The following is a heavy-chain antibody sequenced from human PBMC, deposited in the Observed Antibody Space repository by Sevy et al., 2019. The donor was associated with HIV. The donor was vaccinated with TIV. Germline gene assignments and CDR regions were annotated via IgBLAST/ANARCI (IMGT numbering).Heavy chain of an antibody. V-gene: IGHV3-20*04. D-gene: IGHD3-10*01. CDR3: ARDPFGELSDFGSN. CDR1: GFTFDDYG. CDR2: INWNGGST. J-gene: IGHJ4*02. Sequence: GGSLRLSCAASGFTFDDYGMSWVRQAPGKGLEWVSGINWNGGSTGYADSVKGRFTISRDNAKNSLYLQMNSLGAEDTALYYCARDPFGELSDFGSNWGQGTLVTVSS.